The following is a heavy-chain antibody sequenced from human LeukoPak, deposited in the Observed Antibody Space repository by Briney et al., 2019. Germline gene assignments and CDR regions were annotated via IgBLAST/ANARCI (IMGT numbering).Heavy chain of an antibody. J-gene: IGHJ6*03. CDR1: GGSISSYY. V-gene: IGHV4-4*09. CDR2: IYTSGST. D-gene: IGHD2-2*01. CDR3: AGLVVPAADDDHYYYYIDV. Sequence: SETLSLTCTVSGGSISSYYWSWIRQPPGKGLEWIGYIYTSGSTNYNPSLKSRVTISVDTSKNQFSLKLSSVTAADTAVYYCAGLVVPAADDDHYYYYIDVWGKGTTVTVSS.